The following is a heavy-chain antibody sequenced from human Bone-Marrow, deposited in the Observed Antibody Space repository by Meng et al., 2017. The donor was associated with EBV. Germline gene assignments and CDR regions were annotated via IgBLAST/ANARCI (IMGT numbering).Heavy chain of an antibody. D-gene: IGHD3-10*01. CDR2: LIPMSDAP. V-gene: IGHV1-69*01. J-gene: IGHJ4*02. CDR3: ASESGRGFTPDY. Sequence: QVQLVQSGAEVKKPGSSVKFSCKTSGGTFRSDAISWVRQAPGQGLEWMGGLIPMSDAPHYAQKFQGRVTITADESTSTHYMDLSGLRSEDTAVYYCASESGRGFTPDYWGQGTLVTVSS. CDR1: GGTFRSDA.